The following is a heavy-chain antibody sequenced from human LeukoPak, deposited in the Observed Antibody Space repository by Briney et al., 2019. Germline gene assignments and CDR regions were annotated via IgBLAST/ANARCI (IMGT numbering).Heavy chain of an antibody. D-gene: IGHD3-9*01. CDR2: TYYRSKWYN. CDR3: ARGSGYFDWSVTSFDY. Sequence: SQTLSLTCAISGDSVSSNSAAWNWIRQSPSRGLEWLGRTYYRSKWYNDYAVSVKSRITINPDTSKNQFSLQLNSVTPEDTAVYYCARGSGYFDWSVTSFDYWGQGTLVTVSS. J-gene: IGHJ4*02. CDR1: GDSVSSNSAA. V-gene: IGHV6-1*01.